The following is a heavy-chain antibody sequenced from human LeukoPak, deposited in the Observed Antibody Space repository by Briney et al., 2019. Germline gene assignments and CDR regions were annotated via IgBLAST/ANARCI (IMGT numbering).Heavy chain of an antibody. CDR2: FYYSGST. Sequence: SETLSLTCTVSGGSISSYYWSWIRQPPGKGLEWIGCFYYSGSTNYNPSLKSRVTISVDTSKNQFSLNLSSVTAADTAVYYCARDSSAHFDYWGQGTLVTVSS. CDR3: ARDSSAHFDY. V-gene: IGHV4-59*01. CDR1: GGSISSYY. J-gene: IGHJ4*02.